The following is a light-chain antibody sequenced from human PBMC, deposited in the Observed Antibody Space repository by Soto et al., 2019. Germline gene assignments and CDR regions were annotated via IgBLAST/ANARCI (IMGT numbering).Light chain of an antibody. Sequence: EIVLTQSPGTLSLSPGERATLPCRASQSVKSSYLAWYQHKPGQAPRLLIYGASSRATGIPDRFSGSGSGTDFTLTISRLEPEDFAVYYCQQYGSSPPITFGQGTRLEIK. J-gene: IGKJ5*01. V-gene: IGKV3-20*01. CDR2: GAS. CDR1: QSVKSSY. CDR3: QQYGSSPPIT.